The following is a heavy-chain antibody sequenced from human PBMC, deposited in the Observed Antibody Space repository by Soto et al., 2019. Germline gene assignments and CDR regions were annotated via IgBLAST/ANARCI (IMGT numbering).Heavy chain of an antibody. D-gene: IGHD3-10*01. J-gene: IGHJ5*01. V-gene: IGHV3-74*01. Sequence: GGSLRLSCAVSGFTFGNFWMHCVRQAPGKGLVWVSRINSDGSTSYADFVKGRLTISRDNAKNTVYLQMNSLRAEDTAVYYCARGLYREYGHDSWGQGALVTVSS. CDR3: ARGLYREYGHDS. CDR1: GFTFGNFW. CDR2: INSDGST.